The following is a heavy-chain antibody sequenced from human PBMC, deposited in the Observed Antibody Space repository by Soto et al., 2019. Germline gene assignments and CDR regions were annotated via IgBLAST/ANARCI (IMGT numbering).Heavy chain of an antibody. Sequence: WGSLRLSCAASGFTFSSYGMHWVRQAPGKGLEWVAVIWYDGSNKYYADSVKGRFTISRDNSKNTLYLQMNSLRAEDTAVYYCARDLITSIAAAGYIDYWGQGTLVTVSS. J-gene: IGHJ4*02. V-gene: IGHV3-33*01. CDR3: ARDLITSIAAAGYIDY. CDR2: IWYDGSNK. D-gene: IGHD6-13*01. CDR1: GFTFSSYG.